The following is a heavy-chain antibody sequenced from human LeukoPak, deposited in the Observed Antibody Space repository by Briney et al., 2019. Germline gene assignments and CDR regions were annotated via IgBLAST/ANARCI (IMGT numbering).Heavy chain of an antibody. J-gene: IGHJ6*03. D-gene: IGHD6-19*01. CDR3: ARDGVVAGGSYYYYYYMDV. V-gene: IGHV1-18*01. CDR1: GYTFTSYG. Sequence: HGASVKVSCKASGYTFTSYGISWVRQAPGQGLEWMGWISAYNGNTNYAQKLQGRVTMTTDTSTSTAYMELRSLRSDDTAVYYCARDGVVAGGSYYYYYYMDVWGKGTTVTVSS. CDR2: ISAYNGNT.